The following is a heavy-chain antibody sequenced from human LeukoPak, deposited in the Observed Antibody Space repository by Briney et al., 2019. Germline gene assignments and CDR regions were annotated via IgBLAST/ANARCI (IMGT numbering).Heavy chain of an antibody. Sequence: GGSLRLSCAASGFTFSSYGMHWVRQAPGKGLEWVAVISYDGSNKYYADSVKGRFTISRDNSKNTLYLQMNSLRAEDTAVYYCAKADRYSSGFYSSDYWGQGTLVTVSS. CDR1: GFTFSSYG. J-gene: IGHJ4*02. CDR3: AKADRYSSGFYSSDY. V-gene: IGHV3-30*18. D-gene: IGHD3-22*01. CDR2: ISYDGSNK.